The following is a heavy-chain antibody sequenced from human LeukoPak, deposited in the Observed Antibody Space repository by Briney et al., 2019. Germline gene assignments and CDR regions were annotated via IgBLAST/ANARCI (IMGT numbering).Heavy chain of an antibody. Sequence: PSGTLSLTCTVSGGSISSGDYYWSWIRQPPGKGLEWIGYIYYSGSTNYNPSLKSRVTISVDTSKNQFSLKLSSVTAADTAVYYCARDRSDFHIDYWGQGTLVTVSS. J-gene: IGHJ4*02. CDR1: GGSISSGDYY. CDR2: IYYSGST. V-gene: IGHV4-61*08. CDR3: ARDRSDFHIDY. D-gene: IGHD2-15*01.